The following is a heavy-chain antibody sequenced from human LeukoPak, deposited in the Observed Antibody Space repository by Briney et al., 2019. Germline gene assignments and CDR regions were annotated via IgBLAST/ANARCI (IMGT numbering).Heavy chain of an antibody. CDR1: GGSISGYY. J-gene: IGHJ5*02. CDR2: FYISGST. D-gene: IGHD2-8*01. V-gene: IGHV4-4*07. CDR3: ARGRREGDNGADWWFDP. Sequence: PSETLSLTCTVSGGSISGYYWSWIRQPAGKGLEWIGRFYISGSTNYNPSLKSRVTMSVDTSKNQFSLKLNSVTAADTAVYYCARGRREGDNGADWWFDPWGQGTLVTVSS.